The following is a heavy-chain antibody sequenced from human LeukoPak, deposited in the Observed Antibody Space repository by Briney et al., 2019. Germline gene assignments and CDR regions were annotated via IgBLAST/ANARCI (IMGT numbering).Heavy chain of an antibody. V-gene: IGHV3-30*02. CDR2: IRYDGSNK. CDR1: GFTFSSYG. CDR3: AKVCLDLYCSGGTCYYFDY. D-gene: IGHD2-15*01. J-gene: IGHJ4*02. Sequence: GGSLRLSCAASGFTFSSYGMHWVRQAPGKGLEWVAFIRYDGSNKYYADSVKGRFTISRDNSKNTLYLQMNSLRAEDTAVYYCAKVCLDLYCSGGTCYYFDYWGQGTLVTVSS.